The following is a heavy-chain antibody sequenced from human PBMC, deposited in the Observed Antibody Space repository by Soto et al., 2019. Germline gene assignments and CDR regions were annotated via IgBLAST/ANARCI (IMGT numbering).Heavy chain of an antibody. J-gene: IGHJ4*02. D-gene: IGHD5-12*01. Sequence: EVQLVESGGGLVQPGGSLKLSCAASGFTFSAVALHWVRQTAGKGLEWVGHVRSKADNYATTYSASVTGRFIISRDDSKNTAYLQMNSLKIEDTAVYYCARRPPGDGYNYYFAYWGQGALVTVSS. V-gene: IGHV3-73*02. CDR2: VRSKADNYAT. CDR3: ARRPPGDGYNYYFAY. CDR1: GFTFSAVA.